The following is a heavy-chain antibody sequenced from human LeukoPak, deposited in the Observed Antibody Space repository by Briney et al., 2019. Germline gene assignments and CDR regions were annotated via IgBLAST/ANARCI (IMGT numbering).Heavy chain of an antibody. D-gene: IGHD3-10*01. J-gene: IGHJ4*02. CDR3: VREKAGGYFDF. Sequence: ASVRVSCKTSGYSFSTYYIHWMRQAPGQGLEWLGMINTNNGRTNQPENFRDSVTLTREMSTSTVYMEMTSLLSDDTGMYYCVREKAGGYFDFWGQGTLVTVSS. CDR1: GYSFSTYY. CDR2: INTNNGRT. V-gene: IGHV1-46*01.